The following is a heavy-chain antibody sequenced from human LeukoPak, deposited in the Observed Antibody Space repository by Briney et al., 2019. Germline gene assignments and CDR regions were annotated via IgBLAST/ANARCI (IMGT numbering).Heavy chain of an antibody. CDR2: IWYDGSNK. Sequence: GGSLRLSCAASGSTFSSYGMHWVRQAPGKGLEWVAVIWYDGSNKYYADSVKGRFTISRDNSKNTLYLQMNSLRAEDTAVYYCARAIAAHLYYYYGMDVWGQGTTVTVSS. V-gene: IGHV3-33*01. J-gene: IGHJ6*02. CDR1: GSTFSSYG. CDR3: ARAIAAHLYYYYGMDV. D-gene: IGHD6-6*01.